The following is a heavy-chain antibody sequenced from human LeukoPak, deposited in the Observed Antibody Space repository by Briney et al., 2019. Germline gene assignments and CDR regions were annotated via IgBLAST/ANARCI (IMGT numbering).Heavy chain of an antibody. CDR2: ISTSDSTI. J-gene: IGHJ5*02. V-gene: IGHV3-48*03. CDR1: GFTFNIYE. Sequence: GGSLRLSCAASGFTFNIYEFNWVRQAPGKGLEWVSYISTSDSTIYYADSVKGRFTISRDNAKSSLYLQMNSLRLEDTAIYYCARGDWWATTIVDLWGQGTLVTVSS. D-gene: IGHD1-26*01. CDR3: ARGDWWATTIVDL.